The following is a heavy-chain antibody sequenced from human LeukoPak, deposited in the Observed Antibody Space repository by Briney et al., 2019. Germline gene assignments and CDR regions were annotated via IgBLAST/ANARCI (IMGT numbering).Heavy chain of an antibody. Sequence: GGSLRLSCAASGFTFSSSDMHWVRQATGKGLEWVSAIGPTGDTYYPGSVKGRFIISSENARNSLYLQMNSLRAGDTAVYYCARAVPMARGVNYYDYWGQGTLVTVSS. D-gene: IGHD3-10*01. CDR3: ARAVPMARGVNYYDY. CDR1: GFTFSSSD. J-gene: IGHJ4*02. CDR2: IGPTGDT. V-gene: IGHV3-13*01.